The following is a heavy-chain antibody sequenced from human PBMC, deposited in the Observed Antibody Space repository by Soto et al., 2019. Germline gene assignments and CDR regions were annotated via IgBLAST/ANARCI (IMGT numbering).Heavy chain of an antibody. D-gene: IGHD3-16*01. J-gene: IGHJ4*02. CDR3: ARVVRLSYEPIDY. V-gene: IGHV5-51*01. CDR2: IYAGDSDT. CDR1: GYSFTSYW. Sequence: GESLKISCKGSGYSFTSYWIGWVRQMPGKGLEWMGIIYAGDSDTRYSPSFQGQVTISADKSISTAYLQWSSLKASDTAMYYCARVVRLSYEPIDYWGQGTLVTVSS.